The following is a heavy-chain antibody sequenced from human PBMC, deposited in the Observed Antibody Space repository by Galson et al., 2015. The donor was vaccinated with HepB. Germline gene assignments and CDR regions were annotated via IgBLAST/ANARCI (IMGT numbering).Heavy chain of an antibody. CDR2: ISAYNGNT. D-gene: IGHD3-10*01. V-gene: IGHV1-18*01. J-gene: IGHJ3*02. Sequence: SVKVSCKASGYTFTSYGISWVRQAPGQGLEWMGWISAYNGNTNYAQKLQGRVTMTTDTSTSTAYMELRSLRSDDTAVYYCARVLGSGSYSQDAFDIWGQGTMVTASS. CDR3: ARVLGSGSYSQDAFDI. CDR1: GYTFTSYG.